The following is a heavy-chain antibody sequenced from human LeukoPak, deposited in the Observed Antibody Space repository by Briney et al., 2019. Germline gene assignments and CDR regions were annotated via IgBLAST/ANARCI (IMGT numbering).Heavy chain of an antibody. CDR3: ARPKFSGYYYYFDY. CDR1: GYTFTGYY. J-gene: IGHJ4*02. V-gene: IGHV1-2*02. CDR2: INPNSSGT. Sequence: ASVKVSCKASGYTFTGYYMHWVRQAPGQGLEWMGWINPNSSGTNYAQKFQGRVTMTRDTSISTAYMELSRLRSDDTAVYYCARPKFSGYYYYFDYWGQGTLVTVSS. D-gene: IGHD3-22*01.